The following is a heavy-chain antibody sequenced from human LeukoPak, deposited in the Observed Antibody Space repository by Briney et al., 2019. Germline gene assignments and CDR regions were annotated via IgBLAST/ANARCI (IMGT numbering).Heavy chain of an antibody. D-gene: IGHD2-15*01. CDR1: GFTFSDFS. Sequence: PGGSLRLSCAASGFTFSDFSITWFRQTPEKGLEWVSYIFRSGDTIHYADSVKGRFTISRGNAKNLAFLQLKSLRVEDTAVYYCARGSSVGYYWGQGTRVTVS. CDR2: IFRSGDTI. J-gene: IGHJ4*02. V-gene: IGHV3-11*01. CDR3: ARGSSVGYY.